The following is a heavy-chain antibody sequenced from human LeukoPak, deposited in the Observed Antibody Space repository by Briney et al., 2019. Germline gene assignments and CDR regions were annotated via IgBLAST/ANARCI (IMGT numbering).Heavy chain of an antibody. Sequence: SETLSLTCTVSGGSLSSYYWSWIRQPPGKGLEWIGYIYYSGSTNYSPSLKSRVTISVDTSKNQFSLKLSSGTAADTAVYYCARGVVAARVYWGQGTLVTVSS. J-gene: IGHJ4*02. V-gene: IGHV4-59*01. CDR1: GGSLSSYY. D-gene: IGHD2-15*01. CDR3: ARGVVAARVY. CDR2: IYYSGST.